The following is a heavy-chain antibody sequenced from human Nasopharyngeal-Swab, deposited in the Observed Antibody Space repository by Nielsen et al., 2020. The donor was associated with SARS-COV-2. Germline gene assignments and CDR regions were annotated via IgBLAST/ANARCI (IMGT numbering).Heavy chain of an antibody. V-gene: IGHV6-1*01. D-gene: IGHD3-10*01. CDR1: GDSVSRNNAA. J-gene: IGHJ6*02. CDR2: TYYRYQWYS. Sequence: SETLSLTCAISGDSVSRNNAAWNWIRQSPSRGLEWLGRTYYRYQWYSDYAVSVKSRITINPDTAKNQFSLQLNSVTPEDTAVYYCARDRGALNVWGQGTTVTVSS. CDR3: ARDRGALNV.